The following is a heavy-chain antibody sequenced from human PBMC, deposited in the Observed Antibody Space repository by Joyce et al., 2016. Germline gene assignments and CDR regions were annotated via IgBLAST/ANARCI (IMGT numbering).Heavy chain of an antibody. V-gene: IGHV1-2*02. J-gene: IGHJ6*03. CDR3: AREKLLVVRNYYYYMDI. CDR2: INPNSGDT. Sequence: QVQLVESGAEVKKPGASVKVSCMASGYTFTAYYIHWVRQAPGRGLEWVGCINPNSGDTNYAEKFQGRGTMTRRTSISTAYMELSSLRSDDTAVYFCAREKLLVVRNYYYYMDIWGKGTPVTVSS. CDR1: GYTFTAYY. D-gene: IGHD3-22*01.